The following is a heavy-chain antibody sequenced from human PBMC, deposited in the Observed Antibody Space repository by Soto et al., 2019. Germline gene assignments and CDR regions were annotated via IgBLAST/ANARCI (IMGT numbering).Heavy chain of an antibody. CDR3: AKDLTRQLAYWLDP. D-gene: IGHD6-6*01. CDR1: GFSFTGYY. Sequence: ASVRVSCKASGFSFTGYYIHWLRQAPGQGLEWMGWINAHSGGTEYAQKFQGRVTLTRDTSIAYLTLTSLTSDDTALYYCAKDLTRQLAYWLDPWGQGTQVTVSS. CDR2: INAHSGGT. J-gene: IGHJ5*02. V-gene: IGHV1-2*02.